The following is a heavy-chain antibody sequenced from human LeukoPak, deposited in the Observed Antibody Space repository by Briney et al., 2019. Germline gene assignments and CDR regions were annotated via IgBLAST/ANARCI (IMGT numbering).Heavy chain of an antibody. J-gene: IGHJ4*02. CDR1: GFTFSDYY. Sequence: GSLRLSCAASGFTFSDYYMSWIRQAPGKGLEWVSYISTTGNTIYYADSVKGRFTISRDNAKNSLYLQMNSLRAEDTAVYYCARVSSTAFDHWGRGTLVTVSS. CDR3: ARVSSTAFDH. CDR2: ISTTGNTI. D-gene: IGHD1-26*01. V-gene: IGHV3-11*01.